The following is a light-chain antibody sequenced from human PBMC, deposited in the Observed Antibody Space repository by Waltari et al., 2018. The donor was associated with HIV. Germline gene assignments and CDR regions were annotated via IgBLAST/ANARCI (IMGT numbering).Light chain of an antibody. V-gene: IGLV3-21*04. Sequence: SYVLTQPPSVSVAPGKTARITCGGNNIGSRSVNGYQQKPGQAPVLVMYYGSDRPSGIPERFSGSNSGNTATLTISRIEAGDEADYFCQVWDSSSDHHVFGTGTKVTVL. CDR1: NIGSRS. CDR3: QVWDSSSDHHV. CDR2: YGS. J-gene: IGLJ1*01.